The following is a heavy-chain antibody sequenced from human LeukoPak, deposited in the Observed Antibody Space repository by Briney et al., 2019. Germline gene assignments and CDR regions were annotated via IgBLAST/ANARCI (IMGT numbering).Heavy chain of an antibody. V-gene: IGHV1-2*02. Sequence: ASVKVSCKASGYTFTGYCMHWVRQAPGQGLEWMGWINPNSGGTNYAQKFQGRVTMTRDTSISTAYMELSRLRSDDTAVYYCARVLWFGELPSPFDYWGQGTLVTVSS. J-gene: IGHJ4*02. CDR2: INPNSGGT. CDR3: ARVLWFGELPSPFDY. CDR1: GYTFTGYC. D-gene: IGHD3-10*01.